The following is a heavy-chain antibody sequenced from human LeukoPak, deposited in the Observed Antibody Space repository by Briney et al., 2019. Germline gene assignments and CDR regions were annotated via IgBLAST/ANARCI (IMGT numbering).Heavy chain of an antibody. J-gene: IGHJ3*02. Sequence: TGGSLRLSCAASGFTFSSYAMSWVRQAPGKGLEWVSSISSSSSSYIYYADSVKGRFTISRDNAKNSLYLQMDSLRAEDTAIYYCARRFWDTSAPTAFDIWGQGTMVTVSS. CDR3: ARRFWDTSAPTAFDI. CDR1: GFTFSSYA. CDR2: ISSSSSSYI. D-gene: IGHD3-10*01. V-gene: IGHV3-21*01.